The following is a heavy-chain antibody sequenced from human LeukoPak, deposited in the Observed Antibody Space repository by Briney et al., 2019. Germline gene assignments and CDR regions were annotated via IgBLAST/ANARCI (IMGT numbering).Heavy chain of an antibody. V-gene: IGHV3-48*02. Sequence: GGSLRLSCAASGFTFSSYSMNWVRQAPGKGLEWVSYISSSSGTIYYADSVKGRFTISRDYAKNSLYLQMNSLSDEDTAVYYCARDLEYTSGWYRWYFDYWGQGTLVTVSS. CDR1: GFTFSSYS. CDR2: ISSSSGTI. D-gene: IGHD6-19*01. CDR3: ARDLEYTSGWYRWYFDY. J-gene: IGHJ4*02.